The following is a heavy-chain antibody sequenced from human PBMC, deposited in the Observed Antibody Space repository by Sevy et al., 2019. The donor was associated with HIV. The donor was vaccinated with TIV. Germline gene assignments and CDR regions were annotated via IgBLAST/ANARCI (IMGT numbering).Heavy chain of an antibody. D-gene: IGHD1-7*01. Sequence: QSQTLSLTCAISGDSVSTSSATWNWFRQSPSRGLEWLGRTYYRSKWYSDYEVSVKGRVTINPDTSKNQFSLHLESVTPEETAVYFCARGDELNSYYYGMDVWGQGTTVTASS. V-gene: IGHV6-1*01. CDR2: TYYRSKWYS. CDR1: GDSVSTSSAT. CDR3: ARGDELNSYYYGMDV. J-gene: IGHJ6*02.